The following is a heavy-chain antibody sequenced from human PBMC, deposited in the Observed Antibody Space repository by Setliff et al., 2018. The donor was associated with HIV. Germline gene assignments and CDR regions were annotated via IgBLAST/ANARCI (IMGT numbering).Heavy chain of an antibody. J-gene: IGHJ4*02. CDR2: IKGDGSET. Sequence: PGGSLRLSCESSGFTFNNYWMSWVRQAPGKRPEWVANIKGDGSETYYVDSVKGRLTISRDNAKNSLYLQMDSLRVEDTAVYYCVRHKDRWGAIDYWGQGTLVTVSS. CDR1: GFTFNNYW. CDR3: VRHKDRWGAIDY. V-gene: IGHV3-7*01. D-gene: IGHD7-27*01.